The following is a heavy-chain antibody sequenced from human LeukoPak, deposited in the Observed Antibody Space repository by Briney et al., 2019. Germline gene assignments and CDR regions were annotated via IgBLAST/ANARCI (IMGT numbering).Heavy chain of an antibody. V-gene: IGHV1-69*06. CDR3: ARDRGGFKYYDSSGYYSGAFDI. CDR2: IIPIFGTA. CDR1: GGTFSSYA. Sequence: SVKVSCKASGGTFSSYAISWVRQAPGQGLEWMGGIIPIFGTANYAQKFQGRVTITADKSTSTAYMELSSLRSEGTAVYYCARDRGGFKYYDSSGYYSGAFDIWGQGTMVTVSS. D-gene: IGHD3-22*01. J-gene: IGHJ3*02.